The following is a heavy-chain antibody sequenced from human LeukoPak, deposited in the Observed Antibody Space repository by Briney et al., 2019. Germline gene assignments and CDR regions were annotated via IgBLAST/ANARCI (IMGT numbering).Heavy chain of an antibody. V-gene: IGHV3-11*01. CDR2: ISSSGSTK. Sequence: PGGSLRLSCAASGFTFSDYYMSWIRQAPGKGLEWVSYISSSGSTKDYADSVKGRFTISRDNAKNSLYLHMNSLRAEDTAVYYCARGVWGRTTVTTTVAPSYYMNVWGKGTTVTVSS. J-gene: IGHJ6*03. CDR1: GFTFSDYY. CDR3: ARGVWGRTTVTTTVAPSYYMNV. D-gene: IGHD4-11*01.